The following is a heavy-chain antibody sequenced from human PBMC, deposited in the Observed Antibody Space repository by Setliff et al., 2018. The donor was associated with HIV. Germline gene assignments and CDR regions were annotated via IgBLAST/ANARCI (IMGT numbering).Heavy chain of an antibody. J-gene: IGHJ4*02. CDR2: IYYSGNT. V-gene: IGHV4-59*08. CDR3: AQMSISASVYFDY. Sequence: SETLSLTCTVSGGSITGYYWSWIRQPPGKGLEWIGWIYYSGNTRYNPSLWGRVTISIDTSKNQFSLKLSSVTAADTAVYFCAQMSISASVYFDYWGQGTLVTVSS. D-gene: IGHD2-21*01. CDR1: GGSITGYY.